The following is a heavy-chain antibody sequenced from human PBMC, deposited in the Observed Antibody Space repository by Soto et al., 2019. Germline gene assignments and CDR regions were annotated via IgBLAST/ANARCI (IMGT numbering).Heavy chain of an antibody. Sequence: EVQLVESGGGLVQPGGSLRLSCAASGFTFSSYSMNWVRQAPGKGLEWVSYISSSSSTIYYADSVKGRFTISRDNAKNSLYMQMNSLRAEDTAVYYCARDRLLWFGELGDFDYWGQGTLVTVSS. CDR1: GFTFSSYS. J-gene: IGHJ4*02. CDR2: ISSSSSTI. V-gene: IGHV3-48*01. CDR3: ARDRLLWFGELGDFDY. D-gene: IGHD3-10*01.